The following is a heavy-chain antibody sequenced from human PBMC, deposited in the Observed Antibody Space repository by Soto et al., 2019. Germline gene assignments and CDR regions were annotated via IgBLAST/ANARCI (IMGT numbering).Heavy chain of an antibody. CDR1: GGSISSSSYY. J-gene: IGHJ4*02. Sequence: QLQLQESGPGLVKPSETLSLTCTVSGGSISSSSYYWGWIRQPPGKGLEWIGSIYYSGSTYYNPSLKSRVTISVDTSKNQFSLKLSSVTAADTAVYYCARQGTITIFGVVMSWGQGTLVTVSS. V-gene: IGHV4-39*01. CDR2: IYYSGST. D-gene: IGHD3-3*01. CDR3: ARQGTITIFGVVMS.